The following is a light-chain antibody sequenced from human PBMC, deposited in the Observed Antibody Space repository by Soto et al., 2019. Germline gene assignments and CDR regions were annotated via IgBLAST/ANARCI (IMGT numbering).Light chain of an antibody. CDR2: AAS. CDR1: QGISNY. J-gene: IGKJ1*01. V-gene: IGKV1-17*03. Sequence: DIQMTQSPSAMSASVGDRVTITCRASQGISNYLNWYQQKPGKAPKLLIYAASNLQSGVPSRFSGSGSGTDFTLTISRLEPEDSAVYYCQQYGSSPTWTFGQGTKADI. CDR3: QQYGSSPTWT.